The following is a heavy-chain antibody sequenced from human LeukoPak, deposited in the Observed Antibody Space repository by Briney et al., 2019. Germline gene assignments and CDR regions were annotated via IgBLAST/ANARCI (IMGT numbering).Heavy chain of an antibody. CDR2: ISTSGSTI. CDR3: ARLGGWYGGDY. CDR1: GFSFSDYY. D-gene: IGHD6-19*01. V-gene: IGHV3-11*01. J-gene: IGHJ4*02. Sequence: PGGSLRLSCAASGFSFSDYYMSWICQAPGKGLEWVSYISTSGSTIKYADSVKGRFTISRDNAKNSLYLQMDSLRAEDAAVYYCARLGGWYGGDYWGQGTLVTVSS.